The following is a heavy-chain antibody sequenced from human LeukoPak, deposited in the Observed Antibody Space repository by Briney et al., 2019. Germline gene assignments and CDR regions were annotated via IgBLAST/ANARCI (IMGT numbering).Heavy chain of an antibody. CDR2: ISYDGSNK. D-gene: IGHD3-3*01. CDR3: ARTYYDAYFDY. V-gene: IGHV3-30*03. Sequence: GGSLRLSCAASGFTFSSYGMHWVRQAPGKGLEWVAVISYDGSNKYYADSVKGRFTISRDNSKNTLYLQMNSLRAEDTAVYYCARTYYDAYFDYWGQGTLVTVSS. CDR1: GFTFSSYG. J-gene: IGHJ4*02.